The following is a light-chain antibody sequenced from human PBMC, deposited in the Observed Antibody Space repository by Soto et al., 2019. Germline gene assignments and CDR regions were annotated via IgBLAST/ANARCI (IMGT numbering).Light chain of an antibody. CDR3: QQYNSYS. J-gene: IGKJ1*01. CDR1: QRINSY. CDR2: GAS. V-gene: IGKV1-5*01. Sequence: DIQMTQYPSSLSTSVGDRVTISCRTSQRINSYLNWYQQKPGEAPTLLIYGASSLQSGVPSRFSGSGSGTEFTLTISSLQPDDFATYYCQQYNSYSFGQGTKVDIK.